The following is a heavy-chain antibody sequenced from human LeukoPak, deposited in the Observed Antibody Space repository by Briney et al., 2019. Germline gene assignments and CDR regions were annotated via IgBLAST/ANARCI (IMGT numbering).Heavy chain of an antibody. J-gene: IGHJ4*02. V-gene: IGHV3-73*01. CDR3: TRTNDYCSSTSCYEAY. CDR2: IRSKANSYAT. D-gene: IGHD2-2*01. CDR1: GFTFSGSA. Sequence: GGSLRLSCAASGFTFSGSAMHWVRQASGKGLEWVGRIRSKANSYATAYAASVKGRFTISRDDSKNTAYLQMNSLKTDDTAVYYCTRTNDYCSSTSCYEAYWGQGSLVTVSS.